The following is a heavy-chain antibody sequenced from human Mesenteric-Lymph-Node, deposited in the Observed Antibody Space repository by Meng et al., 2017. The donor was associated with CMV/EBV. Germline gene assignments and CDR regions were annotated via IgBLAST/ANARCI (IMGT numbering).Heavy chain of an antibody. CDR3: ARDTLTYSYGPGWIDP. V-gene: IGHV4-39*02. Sequence: PRQDAGPRSVKPSGTLPLKCTGLGGSISSSWHYWGWIRQPPGKGLEWIGSIFYSGSAHYNPALESRVTISIDKSKNEFFLNLGSVTAADTAMYFCARDTLTYSYGPGWIDPWGQGTLVTVSS. D-gene: IGHD3-10*01. CDR2: IFYSGSA. J-gene: IGHJ5*02. CDR1: GGSISSSWHY.